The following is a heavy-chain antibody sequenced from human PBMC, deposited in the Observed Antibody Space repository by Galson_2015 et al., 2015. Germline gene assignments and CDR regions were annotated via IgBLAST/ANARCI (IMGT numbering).Heavy chain of an antibody. CDR3: ASASDPYQYGSGHYCDS. V-gene: IGHV3-23*01. D-gene: IGHD3-10*01. CDR2: VTASGAST. J-gene: IGHJ5*01. CDR1: GFTFSSYA. Sequence: SLRLSCAASGFTFSSYAMSWVRQAPGKGLEWVSTVTASGASTYYADSVKGRFTISRDDSNNTAYLQMNSLKTEDTAVYFCASASDPYQYGSGHYCDSWGQGTLITVSS.